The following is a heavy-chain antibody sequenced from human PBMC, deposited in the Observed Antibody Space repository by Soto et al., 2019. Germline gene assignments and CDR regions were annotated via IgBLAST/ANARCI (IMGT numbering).Heavy chain of an antibody. D-gene: IGHD3-3*01. CDR1: GYSFSHYW. CDR3: ARSDFWSGKFDY. CDR2: IYPGDSDT. Sequence: GESLKISCKASGYSFSHYWIAWVRHTPGKGLEWMGVIYPGDSDTRYSPSFQGQVTISADMSMYTAYLQWNSLKASDTALYFCARSDFWSGKFDYWGRGTLVTVSS. V-gene: IGHV5-51*01. J-gene: IGHJ4*02.